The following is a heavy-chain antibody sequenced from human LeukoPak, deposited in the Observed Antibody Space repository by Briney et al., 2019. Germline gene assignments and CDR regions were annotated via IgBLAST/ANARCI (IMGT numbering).Heavy chain of an antibody. D-gene: IGHD2-21*02. CDR3: ASGPGDSQDY. CDR2: ITHDGSNA. Sequence: PGRSLRLSCAASGFTFNNYGIHWVRQAPGKGLEWVAVITHDGSNAYYADSVRGRFTISRDNSRNTLYLQMNSLRAEDTAVYYCASGPGDSQDYWGQGTLVTVS. CDR1: GFTFNNYG. V-gene: IGHV3-30*03. J-gene: IGHJ4*02.